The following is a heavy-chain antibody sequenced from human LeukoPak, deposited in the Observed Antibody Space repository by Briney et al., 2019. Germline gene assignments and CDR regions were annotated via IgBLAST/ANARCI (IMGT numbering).Heavy chain of an antibody. V-gene: IGHV3-21*01. CDR1: GFTFSGYS. CDR2: ISSSSSYI. CDR3: ARMERGSY. J-gene: IGHJ4*02. D-gene: IGHD1-1*01. Sequence: PGGSLRLSCAASGFTFSGYSMNWVRQAPGQGLEWISSISSSSSYIYYADSVKGRFTITRDNAKNSLYLQMNSLRVEDTAVYYCARMERGSYWGQGTLVTVSS.